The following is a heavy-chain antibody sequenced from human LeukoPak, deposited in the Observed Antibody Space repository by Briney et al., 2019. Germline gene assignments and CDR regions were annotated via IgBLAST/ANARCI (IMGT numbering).Heavy chain of an antibody. Sequence: GSSLRLSCVASGFTFTSYGIHWVRQAPDKGLEWVAVIAYDGNTKYHADSVKGRFAISRDNSKNTLYLHMNSLRPEDTAVYYCARTRGSKVGPSLDDYWGPGTLVTVSS. CDR2: IAYDGNTK. CDR1: GFTFTSYG. D-gene: IGHD1-26*01. V-gene: IGHV3-30*03. J-gene: IGHJ4*02. CDR3: ARTRGSKVGPSLDDY.